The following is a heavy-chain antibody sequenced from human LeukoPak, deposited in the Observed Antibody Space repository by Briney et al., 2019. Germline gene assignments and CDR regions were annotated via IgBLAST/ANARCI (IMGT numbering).Heavy chain of an antibody. Sequence: GGSLRLSCAASGFTFSSYWMTWVRQAPGKGVEGVADIKQDGSEKYYVESVKGQFTISRDKAKKSMYLQMDSLRVDDTATYYCSRGGGEFDPWGQGTRVTVSS. CDR3: SRGGGEFDP. V-gene: IGHV3-7*01. J-gene: IGHJ5*02. CDR1: GFTFSSYW. D-gene: IGHD3-10*01. CDR2: IKQDGSEK.